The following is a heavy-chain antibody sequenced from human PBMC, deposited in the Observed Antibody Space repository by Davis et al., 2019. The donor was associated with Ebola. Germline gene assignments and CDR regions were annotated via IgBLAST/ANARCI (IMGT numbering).Heavy chain of an antibody. CDR1: GYTFNIYG. CDR2: ISASNGNT. V-gene: IGHV1-18*01. J-gene: IGHJ4*02. D-gene: IGHD1-20*01. CDR3: ARDSLTGTGKGAFGY. Sequence: ASVKVSCKGSGYTFNIYGISWVRQAPGQGLEWMGWISASNGNTIYAQRLQGRVTMTTDTSTSTAFMELRSLRSDDTAIYYCARDSLTGTGKGAFGYWGQGTLVTVSS.